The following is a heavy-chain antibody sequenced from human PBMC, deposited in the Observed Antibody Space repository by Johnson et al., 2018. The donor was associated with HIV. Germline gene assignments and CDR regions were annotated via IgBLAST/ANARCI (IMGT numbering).Heavy chain of an antibody. D-gene: IGHD7-27*01. CDR2: ISSDGSNK. CDR1: GFTFSNFA. Sequence: QVQLVESGGGVVQPGRSLRLSCAASGFTFSNFAMHWVRQAPGTGLEWVVVISSDGSNKYFAVSVKGRFTISRDNSKNSLYLQMNSLRAEDTAVYYCARQLGSDAFDIWGQGTMVTVSS. J-gene: IGHJ3*02. CDR3: ARQLGSDAFDI. V-gene: IGHV3-30*04.